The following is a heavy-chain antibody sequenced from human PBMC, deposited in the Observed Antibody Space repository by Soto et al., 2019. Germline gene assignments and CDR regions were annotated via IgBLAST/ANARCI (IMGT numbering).Heavy chain of an antibody. Sequence: SXRLSCASSGFTFSSYAMHWVRQAPVKGLEWVAVISYDGSNKYYADSVKGRFTISRDNSKNTLYLQMNSLRAEDTAVYYCARAIRRGYSYGFMGGMDVWGQGNTVTVSS. V-gene: IGHV3-30-3*01. D-gene: IGHD5-18*01. CDR1: GFTFSSYA. CDR2: ISYDGSNK. CDR3: ARAIRRGYSYGFMGGMDV. J-gene: IGHJ6*02.